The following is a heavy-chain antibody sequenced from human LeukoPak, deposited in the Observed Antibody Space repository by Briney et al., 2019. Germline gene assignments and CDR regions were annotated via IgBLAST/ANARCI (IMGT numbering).Heavy chain of an antibody. CDR1: GFIFSSYE. D-gene: IGHD6-19*01. V-gene: IGHV3-48*03. J-gene: IGHJ4*02. Sequence: PGGSLRLSCEASGFIFSSYEMNWVRQAPGQELEWISYISNSGGIIHYADSVKGRFTVSRDNAKNSLYLQMNTLRGEDTAVYYCARGRSGWFDYWGQGTLVTVSS. CDR2: ISNSGGII. CDR3: ARGRSGWFDY.